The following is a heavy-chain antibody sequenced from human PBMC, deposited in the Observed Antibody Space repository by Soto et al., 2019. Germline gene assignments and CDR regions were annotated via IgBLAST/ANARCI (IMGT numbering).Heavy chain of an antibody. CDR2: IYYSGNT. CDR3: ARAPSSFDVLTGYSLVTYYFDY. D-gene: IGHD3-9*01. CDR1: GGSISGYY. V-gene: IGHV4-59*01. J-gene: IGHJ4*02. Sequence: PSETLSLTCTVSGGSISGYYWNWIRQPPGKGLEWIGYIYYSGNTNYNPSLKSRVTISLDTSKNQFSLKLSSVTAADTAVYYCARAPSSFDVLTGYSLVTYYFDYWGQGTLVTVSS.